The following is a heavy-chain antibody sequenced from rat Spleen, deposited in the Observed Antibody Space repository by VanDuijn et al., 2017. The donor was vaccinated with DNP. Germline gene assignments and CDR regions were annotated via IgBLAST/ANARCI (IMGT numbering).Heavy chain of an antibody. CDR3: ARVQLGYYALDA. Sequence: EVQLVESGGGLVQPGRSMKLSCAASGFTFSNYYMAWVRQAPTKGLEWVASISTGGCNTYYRDSVKGRFTISRDNAKSTLYLQMDSLRSEETATYYCARVQLGYYALDAWGQGTSVTVSS. V-gene: IGHV5S11*01. J-gene: IGHJ4*01. D-gene: IGHD5-1*01. CDR2: ISTGGCNT. CDR1: GFTFSNYY.